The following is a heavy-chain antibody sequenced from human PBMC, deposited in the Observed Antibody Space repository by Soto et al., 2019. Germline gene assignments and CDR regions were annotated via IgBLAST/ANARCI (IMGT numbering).Heavy chain of an antibody. V-gene: IGHV1-18*01. D-gene: IGHD5-18*01. CDR3: ARVDTAMVTVGDWFDP. J-gene: IGHJ5*02. Sequence: ASVKVSCKASGYTFTSYGISWVRQAPGQGLEWMGWISAYNGNTNYAQKLQGRVTMTTDTSTSTAYMELRSLRSDDTAVYYCARVDTAMVTVGDWFDPWGHGTLVSVSS. CDR2: ISAYNGNT. CDR1: GYTFTSYG.